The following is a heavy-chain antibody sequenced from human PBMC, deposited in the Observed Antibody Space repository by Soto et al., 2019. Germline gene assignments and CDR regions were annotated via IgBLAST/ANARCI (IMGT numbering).Heavy chain of an antibody. D-gene: IGHD3-3*01. CDR2: ISSSSSYI. CDR1: GFTFSSYS. V-gene: IGHV3-21*01. CDR3: ATLRFLEWADAFDI. Sequence: EVQLVESGGGLVKPGGSLRLSCAASGFTFSSYSMNWVRQAPGKGLEWVSSISSSSSYIYYADSVKGRFTISRDNAKNSLYLQMNSLRAEDTAVYYCATLRFLEWADAFDIWGQGTMVTFSS. J-gene: IGHJ3*02.